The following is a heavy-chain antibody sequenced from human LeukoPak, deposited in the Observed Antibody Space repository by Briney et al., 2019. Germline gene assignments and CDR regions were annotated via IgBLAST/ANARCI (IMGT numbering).Heavy chain of an antibody. V-gene: IGHV1-69*13. CDR2: IIPIFGTP. CDR1: GGTFTNYP. CDR3: AREVNYYDNTAYSSFYFHYGMDV. Sequence: SVKVSCKASGGTFTNYPITWVRQAPGQGLEWMGSIIPIFGTPNYAQKFQGRLTITADESTTTAYMELSSLRSGDTAVYYCAREVNYYDNTAYSSFYFHYGMDVWGQGTSVTVSS. J-gene: IGHJ6*02. D-gene: IGHD3-22*01.